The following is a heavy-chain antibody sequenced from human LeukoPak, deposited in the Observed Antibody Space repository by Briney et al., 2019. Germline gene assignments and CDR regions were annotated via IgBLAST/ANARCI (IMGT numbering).Heavy chain of an antibody. CDR1: GFTFSTYA. J-gene: IGHJ4*02. CDR3: AKDPPTWSGDN. D-gene: IGHD3-10*01. V-gene: IGHV3-23*01. CDR2: ISGSGGST. Sequence: GGSLRLSCAASGFTFSTYAMSWVRQAPGKGLEWVSGISGSGGSTYYADSVKGRFTISRDNSKNTLYLQKNSLRVEDTAVYYCAKDPPTWSGDNWGQGTLVTVSS.